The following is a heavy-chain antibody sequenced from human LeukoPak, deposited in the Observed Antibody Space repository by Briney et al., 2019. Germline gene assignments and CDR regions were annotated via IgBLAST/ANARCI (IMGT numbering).Heavy chain of an antibody. J-gene: IGHJ6*02. CDR2: IYHSGST. CDR1: GGSISSSDW. V-gene: IGHV4-4*02. D-gene: IGHD3-10*01. CDR3: ARDSTTITMVRKYYYGMDV. Sequence: SETLSLTCAVSGGSISSSDWWSWVRQPPGKGLEWIGEIYHSGSTNYNPSLKSRVTISVDKSKKQFSLKLTSVTAADTAVYFCARDSTTITMVRKYYYGMDVWGQGTTVTVSS.